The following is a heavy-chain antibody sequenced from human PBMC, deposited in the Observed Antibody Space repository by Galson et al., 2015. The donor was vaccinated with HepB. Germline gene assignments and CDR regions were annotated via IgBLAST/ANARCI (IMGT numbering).Heavy chain of an antibody. CDR3: AKALSHYYDGSGSASDY. D-gene: IGHD3-22*01. CDR1: GGTFSASS. Sequence: SVKVSCKASGGTFSASSISWVRQAPGQGLEWMGRITPILGAINYAQMFQGRVTITADKSTGTVYLQLTSLRFEDTAVYYCAKALSHYYDGSGSASDYWGQGTQVIVAS. CDR2: ITPILGAI. J-gene: IGHJ4*02. V-gene: IGHV1-69*08.